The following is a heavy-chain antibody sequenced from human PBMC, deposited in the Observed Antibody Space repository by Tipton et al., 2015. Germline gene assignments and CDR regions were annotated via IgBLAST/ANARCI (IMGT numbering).Heavy chain of an antibody. CDR2: VYTGGNT. V-gene: IGHV3-53*01. Sequence: SLRLSCAASGFNVTTNYMSWVRQAPGGGLERVSRVYTGGNTQYADSLRGRFTISRDTSKNMVYLQMNNMRTDDTAVYYCARDQAFDVWGQGTMVTVSS. CDR3: ARDQAFDV. J-gene: IGHJ3*01. CDR1: GFNVTTNY.